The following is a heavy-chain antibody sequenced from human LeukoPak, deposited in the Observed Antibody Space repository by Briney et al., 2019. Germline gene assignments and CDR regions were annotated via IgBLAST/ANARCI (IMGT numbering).Heavy chain of an antibody. V-gene: IGHV1-2*02. J-gene: IGHJ4*02. CDR1: AYTFTSYY. Sequence: ASVKVSCKASAYTFTSYYMHWLRQAPGQGLEWMGWINPNSGGTSYAQRFQGRVTMTRDTSSSTAYMEVNSLRSDDTAVYYCVVAGTTFHYLDYWGQGSLVTVSS. D-gene: IGHD6-19*01. CDR3: VVAGTTFHYLDY. CDR2: INPNSGGT.